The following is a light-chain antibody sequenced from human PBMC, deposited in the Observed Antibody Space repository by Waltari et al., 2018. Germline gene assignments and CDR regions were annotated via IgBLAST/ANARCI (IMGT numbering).Light chain of an antibody. CDR1: SRDVGSYDY. J-gene: IGLJ1*01. CDR2: DGN. Sequence: QSALTKPRSVSGQPGQSVTIPRTGTSRDVGSYDYVSWYHQHPGKSPKVMIYDGNKRPSGVPDRFSGSKSGNTASLTISGLQAEDEAEYYCCSYGGSYYVLGTGTEVTVL. V-gene: IGLV2-11*01. CDR3: CSYGGSYYV.